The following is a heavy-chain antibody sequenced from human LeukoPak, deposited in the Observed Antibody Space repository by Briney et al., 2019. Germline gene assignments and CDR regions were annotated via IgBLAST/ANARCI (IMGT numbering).Heavy chain of an antibody. Sequence: GGSLRLSCAASGFTFSSYGMHWVRQAPGKGLEWVAVISYDGSNKYYADSVKGRFTISRDNSKNTLYLQMNSLRAEDTAVYYCAKMAVAGTYYGMDVWGQGTTVTVSS. V-gene: IGHV3-30*18. CDR1: GFTFSSYG. D-gene: IGHD6-19*01. CDR2: ISYDGSNK. J-gene: IGHJ6*02. CDR3: AKMAVAGTYYGMDV.